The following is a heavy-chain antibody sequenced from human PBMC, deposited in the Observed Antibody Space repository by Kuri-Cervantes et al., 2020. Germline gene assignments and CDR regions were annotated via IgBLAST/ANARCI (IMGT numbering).Heavy chain of an antibody. CDR1: GFTFDDYA. V-gene: IGHV3-23*01. Sequence: GGSLRLSCAASGFTFDDYAMSWVRQAPGKGLEWVSAISGSGGSTYYADSVKGRFTISRDNAKNSLFLQMNSLKTEDTAVYYCTIDHITDRSAYYFFDWFNPWGQGTLVTVSS. CDR3: TIDHITDRSAYYFFDWFNP. D-gene: IGHD3-22*01. J-gene: IGHJ5*02. CDR2: ISGSGGST.